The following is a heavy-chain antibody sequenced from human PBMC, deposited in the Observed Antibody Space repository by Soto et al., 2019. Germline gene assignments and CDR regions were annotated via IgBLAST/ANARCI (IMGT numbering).Heavy chain of an antibody. D-gene: IGHD2-15*01. CDR3: AKDSRSHPQGWFDP. Sequence: EVQLLESGGGLVQPGESLRLSCAASGFTFSSYAMTWVRQAPGKGLEWVSSLSGSGDYTYFADSVTGRFTISRANSKETLYLQMRSLRVEDTAIYYWAKDSRSHPQGWFDPWGQGTLVTVSS. J-gene: IGHJ5*02. CDR1: GFTFSSYA. V-gene: IGHV3-23*01. CDR2: LSGSGDYT.